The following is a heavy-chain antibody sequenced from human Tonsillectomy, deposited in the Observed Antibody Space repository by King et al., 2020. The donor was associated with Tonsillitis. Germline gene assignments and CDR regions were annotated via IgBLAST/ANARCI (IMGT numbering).Heavy chain of an antibody. CDR1: GFTFSNAW. CDR3: TTDKRGTDYGDYHGYPKYYYYYYMDV. V-gene: IGHV3-15*01. CDR2: IKSKTDGGTT. Sequence: VQLVESGGGLVKPGGSLRLSCAASGFTFSNAWMSWVRQAPGKGLEWVGRIKSKTDGGTTDYAAPVKGRFTISRDDSKNTLYLQMNSLKTEDTAVYYCTTDKRGTDYGDYHGYPKYYYYYYMDVWGKGTTVTVSS. D-gene: IGHD4-17*01. J-gene: IGHJ6*03.